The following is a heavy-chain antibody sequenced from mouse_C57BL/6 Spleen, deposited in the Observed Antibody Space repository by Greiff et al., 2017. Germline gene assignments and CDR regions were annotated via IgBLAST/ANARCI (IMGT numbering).Heavy chain of an antibody. D-gene: IGHD2-4*01. Sequence: QVTLKVSGPGILQPSQTLSLTCSFSGFSLSTSGMGVSWIRQPSGMGLEWLAHSYWDDDKRYNPSLKSRLTISKDTSRNQVFLKITSVDSADTATYYCARRAVGDYELNYFDYWGQGTTLTVSS. V-gene: IGHV8-12*01. CDR1: GFSLSTSGMG. CDR2: SYWDDDK. CDR3: ARRAVGDYELNYFDY. J-gene: IGHJ2*01.